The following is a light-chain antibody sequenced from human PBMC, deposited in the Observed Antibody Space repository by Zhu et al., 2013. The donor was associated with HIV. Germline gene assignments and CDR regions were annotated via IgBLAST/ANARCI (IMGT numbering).Light chain of an antibody. CDR3: AAWDDSLSGSHVV. CDR1: TSNIGAGYD. V-gene: IGLV1-40*01. CDR2: GNS. Sequence: QSELTQPPAVSGAPGQRVTISCIGTTSNIGAGYDVHWYQQLPGTAPKLLVYGNSQRPSGVPDRFSGSKSGTSASLAISGLRSEDEADYYCAAWDDSLSGSHVVFGGGTKLTVL. J-gene: IGLJ2*01.